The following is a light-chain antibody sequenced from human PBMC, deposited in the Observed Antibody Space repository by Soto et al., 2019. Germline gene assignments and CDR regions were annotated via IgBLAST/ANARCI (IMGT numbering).Light chain of an antibody. J-gene: IGKJ5*01. CDR1: QSVSSN. CDR2: GAS. CDR3: HQYDNWPKT. Sequence: EVVVTQSPATLSVSPGERATLSCRASQSVSSNLAWYQQKPGQAPRLLIYGASTRATGIPARFSGSGSGTEFTLTISSLQSEDFAVYYCHQYDNWPKTFGQGTQREIK. V-gene: IGKV3-15*01.